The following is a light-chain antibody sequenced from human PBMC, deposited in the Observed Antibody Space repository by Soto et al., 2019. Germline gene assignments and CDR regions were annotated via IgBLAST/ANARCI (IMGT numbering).Light chain of an antibody. V-gene: IGKV1-39*01. J-gene: IGKJ5*01. Sequence: DIQMTQSPSSLSASVGDRVTITCRASQTITNYLNWYQQKPGKAPKLLIYSASTLRSGVPSRFSGSGSGTDFTLTISSLQPEDFATYYCQQSYSTPPYTFGQGTRLEIK. CDR1: QTITNY. CDR2: SAS. CDR3: QQSYSTPPYT.